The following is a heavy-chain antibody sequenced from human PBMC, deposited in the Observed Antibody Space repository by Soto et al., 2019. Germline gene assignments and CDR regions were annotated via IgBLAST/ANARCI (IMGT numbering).Heavy chain of an antibody. Sequence: QVQLVESGGGVVQPGRSLRLSCAASGFTFSSYGMHWVRQAPGKGLEWVAVISYDGSNKYYADSVKGRFTISRDNSKNTLYLQMNSLRAEDTAVYYCAKDRVKNWGFWGTFDYWGQGTLVTVSS. D-gene: IGHD7-27*01. CDR3: AKDRVKNWGFWGTFDY. CDR1: GFTFSSYG. V-gene: IGHV3-30*18. J-gene: IGHJ4*02. CDR2: ISYDGSNK.